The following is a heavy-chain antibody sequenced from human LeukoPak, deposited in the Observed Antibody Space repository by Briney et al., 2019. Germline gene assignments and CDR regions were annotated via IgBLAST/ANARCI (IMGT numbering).Heavy chain of an antibody. CDR2: INQGGSEK. V-gene: IGHV3-7*01. CDR3: ARGHTAVTRHFDF. D-gene: IGHD4-17*01. J-gene: IGHJ4*02. CDR1: GFTFSSYW. Sequence: GGSLRLSCAASGFTFSSYWMSWVRQAPGKGLEWVAKINQGGSEKYYVYLVKGRITISSADAKNLLYLDMTSMSAEDTVVYCCARGHTAVTRHFDFWGQGTLVTVSS.